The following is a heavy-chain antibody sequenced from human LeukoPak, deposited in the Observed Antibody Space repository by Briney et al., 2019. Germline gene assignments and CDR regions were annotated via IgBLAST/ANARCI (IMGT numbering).Heavy chain of an antibody. CDR2: INHSGST. J-gene: IGHJ6*03. CDR3: ARSDPSGSYYHYYYYMDV. Sequence: SETLSLTCAVYGGSFSGYYWSWIRQPPGKGLEWIGEINHSGSTNYNPSLKSRVTISVDTSKNQFSLKPSSVTAADTAVYYCARSDPSGSYYHYYYYMDVWGKGTTVTISS. CDR1: GGSFSGYY. D-gene: IGHD1-26*01. V-gene: IGHV4-34*01.